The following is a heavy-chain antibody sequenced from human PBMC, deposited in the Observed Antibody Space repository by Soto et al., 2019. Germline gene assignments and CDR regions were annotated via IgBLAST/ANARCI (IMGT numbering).Heavy chain of an antibody. D-gene: IGHD3-10*01. CDR3: AGLNWFGELSLINWFDP. Sequence: QLQLQESGPGLVKPSETLSLTCTVSGGSISSSSYYWGWIRQPPGKGLEWIGSIYYSGSTYYNPSLKSRVTISVDTSKNQFSLKLSSVTAADTAVYYCAGLNWFGELSLINWFDPWGQGTLVTVSS. CDR2: IYYSGST. CDR1: GGSISSSSYY. J-gene: IGHJ5*02. V-gene: IGHV4-39*01.